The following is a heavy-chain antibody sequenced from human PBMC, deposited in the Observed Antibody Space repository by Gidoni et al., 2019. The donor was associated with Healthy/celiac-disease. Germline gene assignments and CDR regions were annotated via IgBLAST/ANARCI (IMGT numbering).Heavy chain of an antibody. D-gene: IGHD3-10*01. CDR1: GFTFSSYS. Sequence: EVQLVESGGGLVKPGGSLRLSCAASGFTFSSYSMNWVRQAPGKGLEWVASISSSSSYIYYANSVKGRFTISRNNAKNSLYLQMNSLRAEDTPVYYCAREYYYGSGNDYWGQGTLVTVSS. J-gene: IGHJ4*02. CDR3: AREYYYGSGNDY. CDR2: ISSSSSYI. V-gene: IGHV3-21*01.